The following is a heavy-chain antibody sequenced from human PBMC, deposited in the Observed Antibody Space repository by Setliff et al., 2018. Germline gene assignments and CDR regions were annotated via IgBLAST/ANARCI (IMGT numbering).Heavy chain of an antibody. CDR2: INHSGST. J-gene: IGHJ3*02. V-gene: IGHV4-34*01. CDR1: GGSFSAYY. D-gene: IGHD3-22*01. Sequence: SETLSLTCAVYGGSFSAYYWSWIRQPPGKGLEWIGEINHSGSTNYNPSLKSRVTISVDTSKNQFSLKLSSVTAADTAVYYCARGLSYYDSSGYLLAPYAFDIWGQGTMVTVSS. CDR3: ARGLSYYDSSGYLLAPYAFDI.